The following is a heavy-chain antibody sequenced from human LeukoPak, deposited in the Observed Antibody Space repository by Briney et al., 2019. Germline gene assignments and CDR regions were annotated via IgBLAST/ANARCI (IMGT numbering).Heavy chain of an antibody. J-gene: IGHJ3*02. Sequence: GGSLRLSCAASGFTFSSYSMNGVRQAPGKGLEWVSYISSSSSTIYYADSVKGRFTISRDNAKNSLYLQMNSLRDEDTAVYYCARETVVVPAAMSWRAFDIWGQGTMVTVSS. CDR3: ARETVVVPAAMSWRAFDI. CDR2: ISSSSSTI. CDR1: GFTFSSYS. D-gene: IGHD2-2*01. V-gene: IGHV3-48*02.